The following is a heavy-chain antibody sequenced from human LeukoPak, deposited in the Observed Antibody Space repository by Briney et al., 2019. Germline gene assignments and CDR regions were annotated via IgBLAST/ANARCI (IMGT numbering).Heavy chain of an antibody. CDR2: ISGTGSST. CDR1: GFTFWNYA. Sequence: GGSLRLSCEASGFTFWNYAVNWVRQAPGKGLEWVSTISGTGSSTYYADSAKGRFTISRDNSKDTLFLQLNSLTAADTAMYFCAKASVAIPQYCNSWGQGTLVTVSS. J-gene: IGHJ5*02. D-gene: IGHD2-2*02. V-gene: IGHV3-23*01. CDR3: AKASVAIPQYCNS.